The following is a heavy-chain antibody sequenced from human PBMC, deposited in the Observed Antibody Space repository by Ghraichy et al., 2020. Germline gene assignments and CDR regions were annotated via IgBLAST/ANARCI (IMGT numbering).Heavy chain of an antibody. V-gene: IGHV4-34*01. CDR1: GGSFSGHY. CDR3: ARVGHSSSPPFDY. CDR2: INHSGST. Sequence: SETLSLTCAVYGGSFSGHYWSWIRQPPGKGLEWIGEINHSGSTNYNPSLKSRVTISVDTSKNQFSLKLSSATAADTAVYYCARVGHSSSPPFDYWGQGTLVTVSS. J-gene: IGHJ4*02. D-gene: IGHD6-13*01.